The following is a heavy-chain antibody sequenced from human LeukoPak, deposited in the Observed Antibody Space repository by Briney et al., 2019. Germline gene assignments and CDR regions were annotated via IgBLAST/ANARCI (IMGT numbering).Heavy chain of an antibody. CDR3: ARVREYYFDY. CDR2: ISGSGSTI. CDR1: GFTFSSYE. D-gene: IGHD3-10*01. V-gene: IGHV3-48*03. Sequence: GGSLRLSCAASGFTFSSYEMNWVRQAPGKGLEWVSYISGSGSTIYYADSVKGRFTISRDNAKNSLYLQMNSLRAEDTAVYYCARVREYYFDYWGQGTLVTVSS. J-gene: IGHJ4*02.